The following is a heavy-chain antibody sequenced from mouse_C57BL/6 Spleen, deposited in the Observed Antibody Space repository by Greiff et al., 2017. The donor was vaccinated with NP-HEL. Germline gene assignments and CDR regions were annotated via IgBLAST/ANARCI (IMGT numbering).Heavy chain of an antibody. CDR3: ARGATMVTTGYFDY. Sequence: VKLQQPGAELVRPGSSVKLSCKASGYTFTSYWMHWVKQRPIQGLEWIGNIDPSDSETHYNQKFKDKATLTVDKSSSTAYMQLSSLTSEDSAVYYCARGATMVTTGYFDYWGQGTTLTVSS. V-gene: IGHV1-52*01. D-gene: IGHD2-2*01. J-gene: IGHJ2*01. CDR2: IDPSDSET. CDR1: GYTFTSYW.